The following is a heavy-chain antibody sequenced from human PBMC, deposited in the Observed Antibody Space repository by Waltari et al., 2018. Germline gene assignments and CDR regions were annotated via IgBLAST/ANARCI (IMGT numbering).Heavy chain of an antibody. CDR3: ARIPPQYSGSYHGGFDY. Sequence: QVQLVQSGAEVKKPGASVKVSCKASGYTFTGYYMHWVRQAPGQGPEGMGWINPNSGGTTYAQKFQGMVTMTRDTSISTSYMELRRLRSDDTAVYYCARIPPQYSGSYHGGFDYWGQGTLVTVSS. V-gene: IGHV1-2*02. J-gene: IGHJ4*02. CDR1: GYTFTGYY. CDR2: INPNSGGT. D-gene: IGHD1-26*01.